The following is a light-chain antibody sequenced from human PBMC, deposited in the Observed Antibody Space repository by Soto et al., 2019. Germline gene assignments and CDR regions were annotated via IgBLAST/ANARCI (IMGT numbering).Light chain of an antibody. V-gene: IGLV1-44*01. CDR2: NND. Sequence: QAVVTQPPSAFGTPGQRVTISCSGGSSNIGTNSVNWYQQLPGRAPKLLIYNNDLRPSGVPDRFSGSKSGTSASLAISGLQSEDEADYYCAAWDDSLNGFYVFGIGTKLTVL. CDR3: AAWDDSLNGFYV. J-gene: IGLJ1*01. CDR1: SSNIGTNS.